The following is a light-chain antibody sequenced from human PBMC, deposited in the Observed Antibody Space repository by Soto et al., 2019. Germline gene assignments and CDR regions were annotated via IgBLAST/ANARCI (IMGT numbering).Light chain of an antibody. CDR1: STDVGGYNY. CDR2: EVT. Sequence: QSALTQPPSASGSPGQSVTISCTGTSTDVGGYNYVSWYQQHPGKAPKLMIYEVTKRPSGVPDGFSGSKSGNTASLTVSGLLPEDEADYYCASYAGSNKVFGTGTKLTVL. J-gene: IGLJ1*01. CDR3: ASYAGSNKV. V-gene: IGLV2-8*01.